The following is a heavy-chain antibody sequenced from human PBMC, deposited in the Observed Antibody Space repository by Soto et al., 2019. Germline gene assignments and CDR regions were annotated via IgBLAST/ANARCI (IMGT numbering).Heavy chain of an antibody. V-gene: IGHV3-33*01. CDR3: ARDRSYSSGWYDY. J-gene: IGHJ4*02. CDR1: GFTFSSYG. Sequence: GGSLRLSCAASGFTFSSYGMHWVRQAPGKGLEWVAVIWYDGSNKYYADSVKGRFTIPRDNSKNTLYLQMNSLRAEDTAVYYCARDRSYSSGWYDYWGQGTLVTVSS. D-gene: IGHD6-19*01. CDR2: IWYDGSNK.